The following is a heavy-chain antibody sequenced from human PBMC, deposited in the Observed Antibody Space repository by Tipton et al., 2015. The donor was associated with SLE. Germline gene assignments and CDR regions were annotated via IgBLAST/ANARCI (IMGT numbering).Heavy chain of an antibody. D-gene: IGHD1-26*01. V-gene: IGHV3-48*03. J-gene: IGHJ4*02. CDR3: ARVLGSYYAFDY. Sequence: GSLRLSCAASGFIFSSYEMNWVRQAPGKGLEWLSYISSSGSTIYYADSVKGRFTISRDNAKNSLYLQMNSLRAEDTAVYYCARVLGSYYAFDYWGQGTLVTVSS. CDR1: GFIFSSYE. CDR2: ISSSGSTI.